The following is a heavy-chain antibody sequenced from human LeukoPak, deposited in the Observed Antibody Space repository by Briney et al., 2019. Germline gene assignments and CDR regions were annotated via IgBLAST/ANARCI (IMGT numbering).Heavy chain of an antibody. CDR2: INPSGGST. D-gene: IGHD6-6*01. V-gene: IGHV1-46*03. CDR1: GYTFTSYY. J-gene: IGHJ5*02. CDR3: ARGGAARLIWFDP. Sequence: ASVKVSCKASGYTFTSYYMHWVRQAPGQGLEWMGRINPSGGSTSSAQKFQGRVTMTRDTSTSTVYMELSSLRSEDTAVYYYARGGAARLIWFDPWGQGTLVTVSS.